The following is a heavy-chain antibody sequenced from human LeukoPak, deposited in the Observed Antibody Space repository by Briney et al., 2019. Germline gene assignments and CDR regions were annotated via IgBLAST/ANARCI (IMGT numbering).Heavy chain of an antibody. CDR1: GGSFSGYY. J-gene: IGHJ4*02. D-gene: IGHD4-23*01. CDR3: ARARKTGDNSGSLDY. Sequence: SETLSLTCAVYGGSFSGYYWSWIRQPPGKGLEWIGEINHSGSTNYNPSLKSRVTISVDTSKNQFSLKLSSVTAADTAVYYCARARKTGDNSGSLDYWGQGTLVTVSS. CDR2: INHSGST. V-gene: IGHV4-34*01.